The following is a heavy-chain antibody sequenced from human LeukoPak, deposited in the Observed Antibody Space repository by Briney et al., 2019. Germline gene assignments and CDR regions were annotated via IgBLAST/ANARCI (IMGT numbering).Heavy chain of an antibody. CDR3: ARVPPYCSSTSCYRPSYYYYYGMDV. CDR1: GGSFSGYY. J-gene: IGHJ6*02. D-gene: IGHD2-2*02. Sequence: SETLSLTCAVYGGSFSGYYWSWIRQPPGKGLEWIGEINHSGSTNYNPSLKSRVTISVDTSKNQFSLKLSSVTAADTAVYYCARVPPYCSSTSCYRPSYYYYYGMDVWGQGTTVTVSS. V-gene: IGHV4-34*01. CDR2: INHSGST.